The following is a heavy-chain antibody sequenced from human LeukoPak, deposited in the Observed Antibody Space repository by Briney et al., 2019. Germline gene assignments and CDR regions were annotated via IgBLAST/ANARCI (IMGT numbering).Heavy chain of an antibody. Sequence: GGSLRLSCAASGFTFSSYWMSWVRQAPGKGLEWVANIKQDGSEKNYVDSVKGRFTISRDKAKNSLYLQMNSLRAEDTAAYYCARDAGGYGFYGDYWGQGTLVTVSS. J-gene: IGHJ4*02. CDR3: ARDAGGYGFYGDY. V-gene: IGHV3-7*01. D-gene: IGHD5-18*01. CDR1: GFTFSSYW. CDR2: IKQDGSEK.